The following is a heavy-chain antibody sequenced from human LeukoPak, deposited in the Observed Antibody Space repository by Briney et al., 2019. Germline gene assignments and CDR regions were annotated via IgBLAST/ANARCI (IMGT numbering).Heavy chain of an antibody. Sequence: ASVKVSCKASGYTFSDYYMHRVRQAPGHGLEWMGWVNPKNGVTNYAQKFHGRVIMTRDTSINTAYMELSRLTSDDTAVYYCARCSVVVPAAINWFDPWGQGTLVTVSS. V-gene: IGHV1-2*02. J-gene: IGHJ5*02. D-gene: IGHD2-2*01. CDR2: VNPKNGVT. CDR1: GYTFSDYY. CDR3: ARCSVVVPAAINWFDP.